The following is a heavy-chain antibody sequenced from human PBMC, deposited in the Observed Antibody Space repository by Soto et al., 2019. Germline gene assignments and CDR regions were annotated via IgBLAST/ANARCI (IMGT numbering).Heavy chain of an antibody. CDR3: ARAQSRLGRPFRY. CDR1: GGSFSGCY. CDR2: INRSGST. D-gene: IGHD6-19*01. Sequence: SETLSLTCAVYGGSFSGCYWSWIRQPPGKGLEWIGEINRSGSTNYNPSLKSRVTISVDTSKNQFSLKLSSVTAADTAVYYCARAQSRLGRPFRYWGQGTLVTVSS. V-gene: IGHV4-34*01. J-gene: IGHJ4*02.